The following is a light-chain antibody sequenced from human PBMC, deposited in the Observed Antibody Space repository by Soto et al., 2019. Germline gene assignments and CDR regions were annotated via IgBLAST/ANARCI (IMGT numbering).Light chain of an antibody. V-gene: IGLV3-21*02. CDR1: NIGSKS. J-gene: IGLJ2*01. CDR3: QVWDRTSPGVV. CDR2: EDS. Sequence: SYELTQSPSVSVAPGQTARITCGGNNIGSKSVHWYQQKPGQAPVLVVYEDSGRPSGISERSSGSNSGNTATLTVSRVEAGDEADYFCQVWDRTSPGVVFGGGTQLTVL.